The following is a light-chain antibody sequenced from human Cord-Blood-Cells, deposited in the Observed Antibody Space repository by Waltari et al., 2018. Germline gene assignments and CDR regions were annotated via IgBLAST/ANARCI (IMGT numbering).Light chain of an antibody. CDR3: QQYNNWPPFT. CDR1: QSVSSN. V-gene: IGKV3-15*01. Sequence: SPGERATLSCRASQSVSSNLAWYQQKPGQAPRLLIYGASTRATGIPARFSGSGSGTEFTLTISSLQSEDFAVYYCQQYNNWPPFTFGPGTKVEIK. CDR2: GAS. J-gene: IGKJ3*01.